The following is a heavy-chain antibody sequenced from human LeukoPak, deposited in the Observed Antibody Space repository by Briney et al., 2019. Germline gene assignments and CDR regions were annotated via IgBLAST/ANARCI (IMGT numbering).Heavy chain of an antibody. J-gene: IGHJ4*02. CDR2: IIPIFGTA. D-gene: IGHD3-10*01. CDR3: ARGPTLRLLWFGELEK. CDR1: AGTFTIYA. Sequence: ASVTVSFTSSAGTFTIYAISWVRQAPGQGLEWMGGIIPIFGTANYAQKFQGRVTITTDESTSTAYMELSSLRSEDTAVYYCARGPTLRLLWFGELEKWGQGTLVTVSS. V-gene: IGHV1-69*05.